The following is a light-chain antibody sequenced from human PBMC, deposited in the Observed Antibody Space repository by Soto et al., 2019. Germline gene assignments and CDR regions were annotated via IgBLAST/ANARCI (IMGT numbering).Light chain of an antibody. CDR3: QQLNSYPRT. CDR2: AAS. Sequence: DIPLTQSPSFLSASVGDRVTITCRASQGIRSFLAWYQQKPGKAPKLLIYAASTLQSGVPSRFGGSGSGTEFALTISSLQPEDFATYYCQQLNSYPRTFGQGTKVEIK. CDR1: QGIRSF. J-gene: IGKJ1*01. V-gene: IGKV1-9*01.